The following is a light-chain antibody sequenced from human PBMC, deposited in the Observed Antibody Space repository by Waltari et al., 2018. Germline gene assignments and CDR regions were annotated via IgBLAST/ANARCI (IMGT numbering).Light chain of an antibody. Sequence: HSALTQPASVSGSPGQSITISCTGTSSDVGSYNLVSWYQQHPGKAPQLMVYEVSKRPSGVSNRFSGSKSGNTASLTISGLQAEDEADYYCCSYASSITYVFGTGTKVTVL. V-gene: IGLV2-23*02. CDR3: CSYASSITYV. CDR2: EVS. J-gene: IGLJ1*01. CDR1: SSDVGSYNL.